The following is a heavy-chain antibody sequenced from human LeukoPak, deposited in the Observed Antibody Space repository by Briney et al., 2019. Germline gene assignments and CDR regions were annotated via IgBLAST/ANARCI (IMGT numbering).Heavy chain of an antibody. D-gene: IGHD5-24*01. Sequence: ASVKVSCKASGYTFNTYGVGWVRQAPGQGLEWMGWTSVYNGDTHYIQKLQGRVTMTRDTSISTAYMDLSSLRSEDTAVYYCARTPRNGHIESWGQGTLVTVSS. J-gene: IGHJ5*01. V-gene: IGHV1-18*01. CDR3: ARTPRNGHIES. CDR1: GYTFNTYG. CDR2: TSVYNGDT.